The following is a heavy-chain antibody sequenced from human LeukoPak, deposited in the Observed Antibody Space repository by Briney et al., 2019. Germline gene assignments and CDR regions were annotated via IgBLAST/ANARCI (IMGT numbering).Heavy chain of an antibody. Sequence: GGSLRLSCAASGFTFSDYYMSWIRQAPGKGLEWVSYISSSSSTIYYADSVKGRFTISRDNAKNSLYLQLNSLRAEDTAVYYCARVAADYYYYYYMDVWGKGTTVTVSS. CDR1: GFTFSDYY. J-gene: IGHJ6*03. CDR3: ARVAADYYYYYYMDV. D-gene: IGHD2-15*01. V-gene: IGHV3-11*04. CDR2: ISSSSSTI.